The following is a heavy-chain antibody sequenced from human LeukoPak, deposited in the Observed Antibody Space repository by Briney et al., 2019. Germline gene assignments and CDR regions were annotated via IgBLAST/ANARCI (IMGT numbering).Heavy chain of an antibody. J-gene: IGHJ6*02. Sequence: PSETLSLTCTVSGGSISSYYWSWIGQPPGKGLEWIAYIYYSGSTNYNPSLKSRVTISVDTSKNQFSLKLSSVTAADTAVYYCARGRLNVATTYYYYYGMDVWGQGTTVTVSS. V-gene: IGHV4-59*01. CDR2: IYYSGST. D-gene: IGHD5-12*01. CDR3: ARGRLNVATTYYYYYGMDV. CDR1: GGSISSYY.